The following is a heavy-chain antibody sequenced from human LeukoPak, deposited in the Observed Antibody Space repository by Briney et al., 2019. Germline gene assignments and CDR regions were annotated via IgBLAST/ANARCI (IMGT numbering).Heavy chain of an antibody. D-gene: IGHD3-9*01. Sequence: PGGSLRLSCVVSGFTFSSNHWVRQAPGKGLGGVAVISYDGSKKYYADSVKGRFTISRDSSKNTLSLQMNSLRAEDTAVYYCAKEYDRVHDAFDIWGQGTMVTVSS. CDR2: ISYDGSKK. V-gene: IGHV3-30*18. CDR1: GFTFSSN. J-gene: IGHJ3*02. CDR3: AKEYDRVHDAFDI.